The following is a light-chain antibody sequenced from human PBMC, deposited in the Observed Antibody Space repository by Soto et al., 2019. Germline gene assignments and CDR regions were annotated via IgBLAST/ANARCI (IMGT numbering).Light chain of an antibody. CDR1: LSVSRN. J-gene: IGKJ1*01. CDR3: QQYDDWPRT. Sequence: DIVMTQSPATLSVSPGERATLSCRASLSVSRNLAWYQQIPGQAPRLLISGATTRATGVAARFSGSGSGTEFTLTISSLQSEDFAVYYCQQYDDWPRTFGQGTKVEI. V-gene: IGKV3-15*01. CDR2: GAT.